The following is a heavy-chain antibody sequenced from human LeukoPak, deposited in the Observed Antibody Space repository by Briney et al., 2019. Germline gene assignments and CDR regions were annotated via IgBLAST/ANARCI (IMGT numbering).Heavy chain of an antibody. V-gene: IGHV3-73*01. D-gene: IGHD6-13*01. J-gene: IGHJ4*02. CDR2: IRSKANSYAT. CDR3: ITRPEDAAAGLDF. Sequence: GGSLRLSCAASGFTFSGSAMHWVRQASGKGLEWVGCIRSKANSYATAYAASVKGRFTISRDDSKNTAYLQMNSLKTEDTAVYYCITRPEDAAAGLDFWGQGTPVTVSS. CDR1: GFTFSGSA.